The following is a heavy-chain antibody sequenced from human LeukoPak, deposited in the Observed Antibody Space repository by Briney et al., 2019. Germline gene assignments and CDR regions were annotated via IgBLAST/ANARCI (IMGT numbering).Heavy chain of an antibody. CDR3: ARRPVGSGYYWRAAFDI. D-gene: IGHD3-22*01. CDR2: IYTSRST. Sequence: SETLSLTCTVSGGSISSYYWSWIRQPPGKGLQWIGYIYTSRSTNYNPSLTSRVTISVDTSKNQFSLKLSSVTGADTAVYYCARRPVGSGYYWRAAFDIWGQGTMVTVSS. V-gene: IGHV4-4*09. J-gene: IGHJ3*02. CDR1: GGSISSYY.